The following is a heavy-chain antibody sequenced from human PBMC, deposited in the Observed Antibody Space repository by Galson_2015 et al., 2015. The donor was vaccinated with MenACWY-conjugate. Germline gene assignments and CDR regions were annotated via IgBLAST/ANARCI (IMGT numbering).Heavy chain of an antibody. CDR3: AAERLGSGPYHVEY. D-gene: IGHD3-10*01. CDR1: GGSFNTYA. Sequence: SVKVSCKASGGSFNTYAMTWVRQAPGLGLEWVGSLIPLFGTTNYAQKFQGRFTITRDTSASTAYMELSSLKSEDTAVYYCAAERLGSGPYHVEYWGQGTLVTVSS. J-gene: IGHJ4*02. V-gene: IGHV1-69*05. CDR2: LIPLFGTT.